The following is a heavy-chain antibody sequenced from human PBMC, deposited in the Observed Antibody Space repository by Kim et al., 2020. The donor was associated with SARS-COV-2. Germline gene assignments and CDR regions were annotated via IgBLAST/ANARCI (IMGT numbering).Heavy chain of an antibody. J-gene: IGHJ5*02. Sequence: GGSLRLSCAASGFTFSSYAMSWVRQAPGKGLEWVSAISGSGGSTYYADSVKGRFTISRDNSKNTLYLQMNSLRAEDTAVYYCAKEPAVAGTVKGVWFDPWGQGTLVTVSS. D-gene: IGHD6-19*01. V-gene: IGHV3-23*01. CDR1: GFTFSSYA. CDR3: AKEPAVAGTVKGVWFDP. CDR2: ISGSGGST.